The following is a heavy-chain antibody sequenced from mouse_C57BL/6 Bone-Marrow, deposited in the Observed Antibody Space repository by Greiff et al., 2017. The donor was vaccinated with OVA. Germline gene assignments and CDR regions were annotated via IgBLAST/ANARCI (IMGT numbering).Heavy chain of an antibody. CDR3: AREGIYYDYDDGYYFDY. CDR2: ILPGSGST. D-gene: IGHD2-4*01. J-gene: IGHJ2*01. CDR1: GYTFTGYW. Sequence: QVQLQQSGAELMKPGASVKLSCKATGYTFTGYWIEWVKQRPGHGLEWIGEILPGSGSTNYNEKFKGKAPFTADTSSNTAYMQLSSLTAEDSAIYYCAREGIYYDYDDGYYFDYWGQGTTLTVSS. V-gene: IGHV1-9*01.